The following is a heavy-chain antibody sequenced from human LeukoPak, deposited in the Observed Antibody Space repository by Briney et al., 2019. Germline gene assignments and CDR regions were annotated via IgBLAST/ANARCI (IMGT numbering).Heavy chain of an antibody. CDR2: INTDTGNP. CDR1: GYTFTGYY. J-gene: IGHJ6*03. Sequence: ASVKVSCKASGYTFTGYYMHWVRQAPGQGLEWMGWINTDTGNPTYAQGFTGRFVFSLDTSVSTTYLQISSLKPEDTAAYYCARGIGIGTVLMVHGNMDVWGKGTTVTVSS. D-gene: IGHD2-8*01. V-gene: IGHV7-4-1*02. CDR3: ARGIGIGTVLMVHGNMDV.